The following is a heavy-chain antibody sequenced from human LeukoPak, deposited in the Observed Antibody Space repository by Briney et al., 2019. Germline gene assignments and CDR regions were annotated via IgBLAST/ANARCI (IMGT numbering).Heavy chain of an antibody. Sequence: GGSLRLSCAASGFTFDDYGMSWVRQAPGKGLEWVSGINWNGGRTGYADSVKGRFTISRDNAKNSLHLQMNSLRAEDTALYYCARDSSGIAVGGTGDYWGQGTLVTVSS. CDR3: ARDSSGIAVGGTGDY. D-gene: IGHD6-19*01. CDR2: INWNGGRT. V-gene: IGHV3-20*04. CDR1: GFTFDDYG. J-gene: IGHJ4*02.